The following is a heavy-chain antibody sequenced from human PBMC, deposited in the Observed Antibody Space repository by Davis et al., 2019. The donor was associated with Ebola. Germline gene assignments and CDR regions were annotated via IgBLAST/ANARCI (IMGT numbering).Heavy chain of an antibody. J-gene: IGHJ4*02. CDR2: ISAYNGNT. V-gene: IGHV1-18*04. CDR3: AREGQQLGVSEY. CDR1: GYTFTSYG. D-gene: IGHD6-13*01. Sequence: AASVKVSCKASGYTFTSYGISWVRQAPGQGLEWMGWISAYNGNTNYAQKFQGRITMTTDRSTNTVFMDLTSLRSDDTAMYYCAREGQQLGVSEYWGQGTLVTVSS.